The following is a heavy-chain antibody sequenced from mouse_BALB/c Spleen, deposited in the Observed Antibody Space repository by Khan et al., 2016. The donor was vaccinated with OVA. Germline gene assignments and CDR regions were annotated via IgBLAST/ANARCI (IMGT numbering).Heavy chain of an antibody. CDR2: ISTYYGDA. CDR3: ARSFTTTASLYAMDY. D-gene: IGHD1-1*01. V-gene: IGHV1S137*01. Sequence: VELVESGAELVRPGVSVKISCKGSGYTFTDYTIHWMKQSHKKSLEWIGIISTYYGDAKYNQKFKDRATMTVDKSSNTAYMELARLTSDDSAIYYCARSFTTTASLYAMDYWGQGTSVTVSS. J-gene: IGHJ4*01. CDR1: GYTFTDYT.